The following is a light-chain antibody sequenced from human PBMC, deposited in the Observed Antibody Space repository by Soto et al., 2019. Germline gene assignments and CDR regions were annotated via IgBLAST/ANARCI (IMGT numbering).Light chain of an antibody. CDR2: AAS. CDR1: QGISSD. CDR3: QQLNTYPIT. J-gene: IGKJ5*01. Sequence: DIQMTHSPSSLSASVGDGVTITSRASQGISSDLAWYQQKPGKAPKILMYAASTLQSGVPSRFSGSGSGTEFTLTISSLQPEDFATYYCQQLNTYPITFGQGTRLEIK. V-gene: IGKV1-9*01.